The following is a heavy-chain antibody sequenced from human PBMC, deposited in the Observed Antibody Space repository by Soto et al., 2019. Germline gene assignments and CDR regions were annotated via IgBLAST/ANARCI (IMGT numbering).Heavy chain of an antibody. Sequence: ASVKVSCKTSGYTFTNYALHWVRLAPGQRLEWMGWINTGNGDTEYSQNFRDRVSLSRDTSASTAYMELSSLRSEDTALYFCARSNWLENWFDPWGQGTQVTVSS. CDR2: INTGNGDT. D-gene: IGHD1-1*01. V-gene: IGHV1-3*04. CDR1: GYTFTNYA. J-gene: IGHJ5*02. CDR3: ARSNWLENWFDP.